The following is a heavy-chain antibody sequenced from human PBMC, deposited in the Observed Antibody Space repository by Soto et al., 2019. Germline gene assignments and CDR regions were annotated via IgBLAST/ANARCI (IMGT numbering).Heavy chain of an antibody. D-gene: IGHD3-3*01. CDR1: GASISRGDYF. CDR2: IYYSGST. Sequence: TISLKCTSTGASISRGDYFWCWIRQHPGKGLEWIGYIYYSGSTYYNPSLKSRVTISVDTSKNQFSLKLSSVTAADTAVYYCARAALYFFFD. J-gene: IGHJ3*01. V-gene: IGHV4-30-4*01. CDR3: ARAALYFFFD.